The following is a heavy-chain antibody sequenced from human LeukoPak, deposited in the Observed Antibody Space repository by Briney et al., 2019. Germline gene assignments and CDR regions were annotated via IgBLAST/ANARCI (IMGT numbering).Heavy chain of an antibody. Sequence: ASVKVSCKASGYTFTSYDINWVRQATGQGLEWMGWMNPNSGNTGCAQKFQGRVTMTRNTSISTAYMELSSLRSEDTAVYYCARGYYGFWSGYYNNYYYGMDVWGQGTTVTVSS. D-gene: IGHD3-3*01. CDR1: GYTFTSYD. CDR2: MNPNSGNT. CDR3: ARGYYGFWSGYYNNYYYGMDV. J-gene: IGHJ6*02. V-gene: IGHV1-8*01.